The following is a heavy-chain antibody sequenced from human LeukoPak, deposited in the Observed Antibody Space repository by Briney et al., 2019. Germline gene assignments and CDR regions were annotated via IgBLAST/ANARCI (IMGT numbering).Heavy chain of an antibody. CDR1: GGTFSSYA. CDR2: TIPIFGTA. CDR3: ASAALAYCGGDCYHTFDY. J-gene: IGHJ4*02. V-gene: IGHV1-69*05. Sequence: GASVKVSCKASGGTFSSYAISWVRQAPGQGLEWMGGTIPIFGTANYAQKFQGRVTITTDESTSTAYMELSSLRSEDTAVYYCASAALAYCGGDCYHTFDYWGQGTLVTVSS. D-gene: IGHD2-21*02.